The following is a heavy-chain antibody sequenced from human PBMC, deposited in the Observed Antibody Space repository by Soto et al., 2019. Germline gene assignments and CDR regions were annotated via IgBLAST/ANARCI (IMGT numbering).Heavy chain of an antibody. D-gene: IGHD2-8*01. Sequence: EVQLLESGGDLVQPGGSLRLCCAASGFTFNDYALTWVRQVPGKGLEWVSCLSSRGFSTHYAESVKGLFTISRDNIKNTVYLQMNSLRTEDTAVYYCARDRAVYCSNGICHDAFDIWGQGTLVTVSS. CDR3: ARDRAVYCSNGICHDAFDI. V-gene: IGHV3-23*01. CDR1: GFTFNDYA. J-gene: IGHJ3*02. CDR2: LSSRGFST.